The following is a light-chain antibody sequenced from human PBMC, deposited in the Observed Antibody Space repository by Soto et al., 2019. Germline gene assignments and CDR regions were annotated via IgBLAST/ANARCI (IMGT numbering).Light chain of an antibody. V-gene: IGKV3-15*01. CDR2: RAS. J-gene: IGKJ1*01. CDR1: QSLNDN. Sequence: EIVMTQSPASLSVSPGERATLSCRASQSLNDNLAWYQQKPGQAPRLLIYRASTRATGVPARFSASGSGTEFTLTSSSLQSEDSAVYYCHQVSNWPPWTFGPGTKVELK. CDR3: HQVSNWPPWT.